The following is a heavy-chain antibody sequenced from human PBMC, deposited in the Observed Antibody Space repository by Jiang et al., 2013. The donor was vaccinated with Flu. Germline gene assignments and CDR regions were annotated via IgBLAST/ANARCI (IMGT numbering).Heavy chain of an antibody. V-gene: IGHV4-59*01. CDR2: IRNSGDT. CDR1: GGSISNYY. D-gene: IGHD2/OR15-2a*01. CDR3: ARRDCSTNNCYLTGGRFWFDP. Sequence: GSGLVKPSETLSLTCTVSGGSISNYYWSWMRQPPEKGLEWIGYIRNSGDTKYNPSLKSRVTISVDTSMNQFSLKLTSVTAADTAVYYCARRDCSTNNCYLTGGRFWFDPWGQGTLVTVSS. J-gene: IGHJ5*02.